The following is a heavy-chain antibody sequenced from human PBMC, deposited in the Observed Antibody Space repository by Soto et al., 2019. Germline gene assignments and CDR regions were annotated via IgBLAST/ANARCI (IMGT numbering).Heavy chain of an antibody. V-gene: IGHV3-23*01. CDR1: GFTFSSYA. J-gene: IGHJ4*02. CDR3: AKDKWDTAMVDGGGYFDY. CDR2: SSGSGGST. D-gene: IGHD5-18*01. Sequence: GGSLRLSCAASGFTFSSYAMSWVRQAPGKGLEWVSASSGSGGSTYYADSVKGRFTISRDNSKNTLYLQMNSLRAEDTAVYYCAKDKWDTAMVDGGGYFDYWGQGTLVTVSS.